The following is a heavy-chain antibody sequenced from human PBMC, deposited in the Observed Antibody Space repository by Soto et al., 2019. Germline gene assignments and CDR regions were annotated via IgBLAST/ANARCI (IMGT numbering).Heavy chain of an antibody. Sequence: SETLSLTCTVSGGSISGFYWSWIRQPPGKGLEWIGYIYYSGSTNYNPSLESRVTISVDTSKNQFSLKLTSLSAADTAVYFCARDRYGLDVWGQGTTVTVS. J-gene: IGHJ6*02. CDR2: IYYSGST. V-gene: IGHV4-59*12. CDR3: ARDRYGLDV. CDR1: GGSISGFY.